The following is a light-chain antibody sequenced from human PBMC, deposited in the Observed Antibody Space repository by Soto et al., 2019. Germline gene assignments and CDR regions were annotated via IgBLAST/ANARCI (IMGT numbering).Light chain of an antibody. CDR3: QQYGSSPIT. CDR1: QSISNY. CDR2: AAS. Sequence: DIQMTQSPSSLSASVGDRVSITFRASQSISNYLNWYQQKPGKVPKVLIYAASSLQSGVPSRFSGSGSGTDFTLTISRLEPEDFAVYYCQQYGSSPITFGQGTRLEI. J-gene: IGKJ5*01. V-gene: IGKV1-39*01.